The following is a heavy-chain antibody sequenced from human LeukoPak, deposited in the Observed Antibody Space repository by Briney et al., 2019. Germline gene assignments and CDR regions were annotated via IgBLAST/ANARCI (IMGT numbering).Heavy chain of an antibody. J-gene: IGHJ4*02. CDR1: GFTFSSYV. CDR2: ISGSGDST. V-gene: IGHV3-23*01. CDR3: AKGSRTSRPYYFDY. D-gene: IGHD2-2*01. Sequence: GGSLRLSCAASGFTFSSYVMSWVRQAPGKGLEWVSAISGSGDSTYYADSVKGRFTISRDNSKNTLYLQMNSLRAEDTAEYYCAKGSRTSRPYYFDYWGQGTLVTVSS.